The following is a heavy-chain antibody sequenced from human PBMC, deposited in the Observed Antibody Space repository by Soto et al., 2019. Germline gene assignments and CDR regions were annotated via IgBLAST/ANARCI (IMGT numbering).Heavy chain of an antibody. CDR2: IYCDDDK. J-gene: IGHJ1*01. V-gene: IGHV2-5*02. Sequence: APTLGNPARTLTLTCSVSGFSVSSNGARVGWIRQPPGKALEWLALIYCDDDKKYNPSLKRRLTITKDTSENQVVLTVTDVDPSVTATSSCVIYTRCRYGHVSYADRGQ. D-gene: IGHD4-17*01. CDR1: GFSVSSNGAR. CDR3: VIYTRCRYGHVSYAD.